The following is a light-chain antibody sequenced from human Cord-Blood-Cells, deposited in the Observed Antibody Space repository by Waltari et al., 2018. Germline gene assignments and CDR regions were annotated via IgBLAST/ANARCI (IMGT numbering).Light chain of an antibody. CDR3: QQGYSTPRA. J-gene: IGKJ1*01. Sequence: IQMTQSPSPLSASVGDRVTITCRASQSISSFLNWYQQKPGKAPRLLIYAASSLQSGVPSRFSGSGSGTDFTLTISCLQPEDFASYYCQQGYSTPRAFGQGTKGESK. CDR1: QSISSF. CDR2: AAS. V-gene: IGKV1-39*01.